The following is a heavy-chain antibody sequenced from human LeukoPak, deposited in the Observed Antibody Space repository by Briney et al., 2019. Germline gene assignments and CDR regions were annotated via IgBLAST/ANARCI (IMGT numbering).Heavy chain of an antibody. D-gene: IGHD6-13*01. CDR3: ARAAGIAAAGPYMDYFDY. Sequence: PSETLSLTCAVYGGSFSGYYWSWIRQPPGKGLEWIGEINHSGSTNYNPSLKSRVTISVDTSKNQFSLKLSSVTAADTAEYYCARAAGIAAAGPYMDYFDYWGQGTLVTVSS. V-gene: IGHV4-34*01. J-gene: IGHJ4*02. CDR2: INHSGST. CDR1: GGSFSGYY.